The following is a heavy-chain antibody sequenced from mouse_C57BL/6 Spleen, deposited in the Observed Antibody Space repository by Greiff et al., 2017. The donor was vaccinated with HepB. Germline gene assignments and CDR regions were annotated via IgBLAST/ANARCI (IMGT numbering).Heavy chain of an antibody. V-gene: IGHV6-6*01. CDR1: GFTFSDAW. CDR2: IRNKANNHAT. Sequence: EVKVEESGGGLVQPGGSMKLSCAASGFTFSDAWMDWVRQSPEKGLEWVAEIRNKANNHATYYAESVKGRFTISRDDSKSMVYLQMNSLRAEATGIYYCTRIYDGYPAWFAYWGQGTLVTVSA. J-gene: IGHJ3*01. D-gene: IGHD2-3*01. CDR3: TRIYDGYPAWFAY.